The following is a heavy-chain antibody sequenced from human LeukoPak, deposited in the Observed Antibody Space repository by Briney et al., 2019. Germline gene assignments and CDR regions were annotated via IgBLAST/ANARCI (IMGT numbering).Heavy chain of an antibody. V-gene: IGHV3-23*01. CDR1: GFTFSSYA. J-gene: IGHJ6*02. CDR3: AKSDSSGYYSRMDV. D-gene: IGHD3-22*01. CDR2: ISGSGGST. Sequence: GGSLRLSCAASGFTFSSYAVSWVRQAPGKGLEWVSTISGSGGSTYYADSVKGRFTISRDNFKNTLYLQMNSLRAEDTAVYYCAKSDSSGYYSRMDVWGQGTTVTVSS.